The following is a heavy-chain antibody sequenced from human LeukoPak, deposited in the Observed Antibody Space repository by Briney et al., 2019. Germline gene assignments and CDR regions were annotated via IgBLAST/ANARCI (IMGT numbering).Heavy chain of an antibody. CDR3: AILIVEAFDY. Sequence: GRSLRLSCAASGFTFSSYSMNWVRQAPGKGLEWVSSISSSSSYIYYADSVKGRFTISRDNAKNSLYLQMNSLRAEDTAVYYCAILIVEAFDYWGQGTLVTVSS. V-gene: IGHV3-21*01. J-gene: IGHJ4*02. D-gene: IGHD1-26*01. CDR1: GFTFSSYS. CDR2: ISSSSSYI.